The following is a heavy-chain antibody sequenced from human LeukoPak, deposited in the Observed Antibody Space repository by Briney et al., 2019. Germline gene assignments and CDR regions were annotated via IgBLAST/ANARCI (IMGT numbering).Heavy chain of an antibody. CDR1: GGSISSHY. V-gene: IGHV4-59*11. Sequence: PSETLPFTCTVSGGSISSHYWSWIRQPPGKGLEWIGYIYYSGSTNYNPSLKSRVTISVDTSKNQFSLKLSSVTAADTAVYYCARGPGDYWGQGTLVTVSS. D-gene: IGHD3-10*01. CDR3: ARGPGDY. J-gene: IGHJ4*02. CDR2: IYYSGST.